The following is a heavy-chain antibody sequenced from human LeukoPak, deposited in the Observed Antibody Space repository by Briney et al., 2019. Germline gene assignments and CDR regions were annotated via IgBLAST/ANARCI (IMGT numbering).Heavy chain of an antibody. CDR3: ARQEMATFLSPDY. J-gene: IGHJ4*02. CDR2: IYPGDSDT. CDR1: GYSFTSYW. Sequence: GESLQISCKGSGYSFTSYWIGWVRQLPGKGLEWMGIIYPGDSDTRYSPSFQGQVTISADKSINTAYLQWSSLKASDTAMYYCARQEMATFLSPDYWGQGTLVTVSS. D-gene: IGHD5-12*01. V-gene: IGHV5-51*01.